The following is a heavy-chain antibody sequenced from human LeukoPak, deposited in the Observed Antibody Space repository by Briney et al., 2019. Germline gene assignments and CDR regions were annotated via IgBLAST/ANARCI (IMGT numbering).Heavy chain of an antibody. CDR1: GGSFSGYY. V-gene: IGHV4-34*01. Sequence: PSETLSLTCAVYGGSFSGYYWSWIRQPPGKGLEWIGEINHSGSTNYNPSLKSRVTISVDTSKNQFSLKLSSVTAADTAVYYCARHLKLKYRDSSSSAYYYYYMDVWGKGTTVTVSS. CDR3: ARHLKLKYRDSSSSAYYYYYMDV. J-gene: IGHJ6*03. CDR2: INHSGST. D-gene: IGHD6-6*01.